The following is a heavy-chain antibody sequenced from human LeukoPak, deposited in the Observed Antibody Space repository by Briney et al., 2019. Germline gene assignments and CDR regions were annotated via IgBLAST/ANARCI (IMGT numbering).Heavy chain of an antibody. Sequence: ASVKVSCKASGYTFTSYGISWVRQAPGQGLEWMGWISAYNGNTNYAQKLQGRVTMTTDTSTSTAYMELRSLRSDDTAVYYCARGSRFIAVAGVGNSDYWGQGTLVTVSS. CDR3: ARGSRFIAVAGVGNSDY. CDR1: GYTFTSYG. D-gene: IGHD6-19*01. CDR2: ISAYNGNT. J-gene: IGHJ4*02. V-gene: IGHV1-18*01.